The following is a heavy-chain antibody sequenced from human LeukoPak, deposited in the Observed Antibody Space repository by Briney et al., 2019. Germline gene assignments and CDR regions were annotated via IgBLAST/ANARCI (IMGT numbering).Heavy chain of an antibody. CDR1: GGSFSGYY. V-gene: IGHV4-34*01. Sequence: SETLSLTCAVYGGSFSGYYWSWIRQPPGQGLEWMGEINHSGSTNYNPSMKSRVTISVDTSKNQFSLKLSSVTAADTAVYYCARDPWQWLVLGAFDIWGQGTMVTVSS. CDR3: ARDPWQWLVLGAFDI. D-gene: IGHD6-19*01. J-gene: IGHJ3*02. CDR2: INHSGST.